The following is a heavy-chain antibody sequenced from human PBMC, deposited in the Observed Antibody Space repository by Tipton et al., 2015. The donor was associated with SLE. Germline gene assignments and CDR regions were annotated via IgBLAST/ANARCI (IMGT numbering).Heavy chain of an antibody. V-gene: IGHV4-61*02. J-gene: IGHJ4*02. D-gene: IGHD6-13*01. CDR3: ARVVRLLGAAGHFDT. Sequence: TLSLTCAVSGGSFSRGPYYWNWIRQPAGKGLEWIGRIYSSGSTYYNPSLKSRVAISIDTSKNQFSLNLTSVTAADTAVYYCARVVRLLGAAGHFDTWGQGALVTVSS. CDR2: IYSSGST. CDR1: GGSFSRGPYY.